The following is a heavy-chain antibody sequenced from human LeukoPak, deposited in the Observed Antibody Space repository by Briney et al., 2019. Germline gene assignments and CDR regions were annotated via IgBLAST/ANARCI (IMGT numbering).Heavy chain of an antibody. CDR1: GFTFSNYG. Sequence: PGGSLRLSCAASGFTFSNYGMHWVRQAPGKGLEWVAFIRNDGSNKYYADSVKGRFTISRDNSKNTLYLQMNSLRAEDTAVYYCARDGGVYWGQGTLVTVSS. D-gene: IGHD3-3*01. CDR2: IRNDGSNK. V-gene: IGHV3-30*02. J-gene: IGHJ4*02. CDR3: ARDGGVY.